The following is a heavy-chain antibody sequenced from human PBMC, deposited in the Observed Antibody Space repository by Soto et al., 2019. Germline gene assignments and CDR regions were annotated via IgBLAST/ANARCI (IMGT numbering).Heavy chain of an antibody. D-gene: IGHD6-6*01. V-gene: IGHV3-23*01. J-gene: IGHJ6*02. CDR2: ISGSGGST. Sequence: LRLSCAASGFTFSSYAMSWVRQAPGKGLEWVSAISGSGGSTYYADSVKGRFTISRDNSKNTLYLQMNSLRAEDTAVYYCAKDPYSSSSAPDGMDVWGQGTTVTVSS. CDR1: GFTFSSYA. CDR3: AKDPYSSSSAPDGMDV.